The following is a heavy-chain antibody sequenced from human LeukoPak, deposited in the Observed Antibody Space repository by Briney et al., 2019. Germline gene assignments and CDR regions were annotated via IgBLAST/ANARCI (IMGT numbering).Heavy chain of an antibody. D-gene: IGHD2-15*01. Sequence: ASVKVSCKASGYTFTSYAMNWVRQAPGQGLEWMGWINTNTGNPTYAQGFTGRFVFSLDTSVSTAYLQISSLKAEDTAVYYCARSDGVVVAAKGELDYWGQGTLVTVSS. J-gene: IGHJ4*02. CDR2: INTNTGNP. CDR1: GYTFTSYA. V-gene: IGHV7-4-1*02. CDR3: ARSDGVVVAAKGELDY.